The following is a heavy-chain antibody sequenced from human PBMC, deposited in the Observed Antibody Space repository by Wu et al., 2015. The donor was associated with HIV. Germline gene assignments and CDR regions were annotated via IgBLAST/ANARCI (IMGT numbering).Heavy chain of an antibody. CDR3: AAKFRDVWSIGLPY. Sequence: QVQLVQSGAELKKPGASVKVSCKVSGKSLTKLSIHWVRQAPGKGLEWMGGFDPEDGKTIYAQRFQRRVTMTEDTSADTAYMRLTSLTSDDTAVYFCAAKFRDVWSIGLPYWGQGTLV. J-gene: IGHJ1*01. D-gene: IGHD1-26*01. V-gene: IGHV1-24*01. CDR1: GKSLTKLS. CDR2: FDPEDGKT.